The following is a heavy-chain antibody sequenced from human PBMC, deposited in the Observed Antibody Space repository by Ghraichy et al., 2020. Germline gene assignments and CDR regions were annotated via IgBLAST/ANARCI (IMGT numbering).Heavy chain of an antibody. V-gene: IGHV1-24*01. J-gene: IGHJ6*02. CDR3: ATSYSSGWYLDMDV. CDR1: GYTLTELS. CDR2: FDPEDGET. Sequence: ASVKVSCKVSGYTLTELSMHWVRQAPGKGLEWMGGFDPEDGETIYAQKFQGRVTMTEDTSTDTAYMELSSLRSEDTAVYYCATSYSSGWYLDMDVWGQGTTVTVSS. D-gene: IGHD6-19*01.